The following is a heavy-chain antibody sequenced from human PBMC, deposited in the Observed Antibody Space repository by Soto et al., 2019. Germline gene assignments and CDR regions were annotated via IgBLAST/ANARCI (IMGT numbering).Heavy chain of an antibody. CDR2: ISSSSSYI. V-gene: IGHV3-21*01. CDR1: GFTFSSYS. Sequence: GGSLRLSCAASGFTFSSYSMNWVRQAPGKGLEWVSSISSSSSYIYYADSMKGRFTISRDNAKNSLYLQMNSLRAEDTAVYYCARERRRFLEWSSARYAFDIWGQGTMVTVSS. J-gene: IGHJ3*02. CDR3: ARERRRFLEWSSARYAFDI. D-gene: IGHD3-3*01.